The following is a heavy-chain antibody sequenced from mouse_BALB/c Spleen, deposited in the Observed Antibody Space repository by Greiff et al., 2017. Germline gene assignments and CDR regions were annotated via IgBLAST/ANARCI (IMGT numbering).Heavy chain of an antibody. CDR3: AEGDYAMDY. Sequence: EVQLVESGAELVKPGASVKLSCTASGFNIKDTYMHWVKQRPEQGLEWIGRIDPANGNTKYDPKFQGKATITADTSSNTAYLQLSSLTSEDTAVYYCAEGDYAMDYWGQGTSVTVSS. CDR1: GFNIKDTY. CDR2: IDPANGNT. J-gene: IGHJ4*01. V-gene: IGHV14-3*02.